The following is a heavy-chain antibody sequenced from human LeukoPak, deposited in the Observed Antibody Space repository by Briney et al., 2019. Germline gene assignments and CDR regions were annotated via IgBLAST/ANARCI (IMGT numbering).Heavy chain of an antibody. Sequence: GGSLRLSCAASGFTFSSYWMHWVRQAPGKELVWVSRINSDGSSTSYADSVKGRFTISRDNAKNTLYLQMNSLRAEDTAVYYCARAFGYSSGWYDYWGQGTLVTVSS. CDR1: GFTFSSYW. CDR2: INSDGSST. D-gene: IGHD6-19*01. CDR3: ARAFGYSSGWYDY. V-gene: IGHV3-74*01. J-gene: IGHJ4*02.